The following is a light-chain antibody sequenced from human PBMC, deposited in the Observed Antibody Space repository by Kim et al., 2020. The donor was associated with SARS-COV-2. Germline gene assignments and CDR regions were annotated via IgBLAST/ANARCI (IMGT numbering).Light chain of an antibody. V-gene: IGLV3-21*04. CDR2: YDS. CDR1: NIGSKN. J-gene: IGLJ2*01. Sequence: APGKTASSTCGGNNIGSKNVHWYQQKSGQAPVLVIYYDSDRPSGIPERFSGSNSGNTATLTISRVEAGDEADYYCQVSDSGSDHVVFGGGTQLTVL. CDR3: QVSDSGSDHVV.